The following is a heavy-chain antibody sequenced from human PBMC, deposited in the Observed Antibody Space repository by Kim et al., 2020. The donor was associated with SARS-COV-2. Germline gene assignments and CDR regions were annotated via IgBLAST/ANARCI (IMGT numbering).Heavy chain of an antibody. D-gene: IGHD6-13*01. J-gene: IGHJ4*02. CDR3: VKGRTSAGRFDY. V-gene: IGHV3-64D*09. Sequence: GGSLRLSCSASGFTFSNYDMHWVRQAPGKGLEYVSVISSNGDGTSYADSMKGRFTISRDNSKNTLYLHMSGLRSEDTAVYYCVKGRTSAGRFDYWGQGTLVTVSS. CDR1: GFTFSNYD. CDR2: ISSNGDGT.